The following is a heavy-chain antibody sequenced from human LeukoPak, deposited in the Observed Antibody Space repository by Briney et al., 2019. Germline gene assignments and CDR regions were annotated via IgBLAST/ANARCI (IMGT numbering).Heavy chain of an antibody. Sequence: PSETLSLTCTVSGDSVTSGGYYWNWIRQHPVKGLEWIGYIYYTGSTNYNPSLKSRINISADTSKNQFSLKLKSVTAADTAIYYCARSGLYYLGSGSFDYWGQGALVTVSS. V-gene: IGHV4-31*03. CDR1: GDSVTSGGYY. CDR3: ARSGLYYLGSGSFDY. D-gene: IGHD3-10*01. J-gene: IGHJ4*02. CDR2: IYYTGST.